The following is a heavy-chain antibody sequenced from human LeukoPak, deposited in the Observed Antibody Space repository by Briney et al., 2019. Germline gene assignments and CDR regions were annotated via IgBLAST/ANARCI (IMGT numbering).Heavy chain of an antibody. V-gene: IGHV1-3*01. J-gene: IGHJ4*02. CDR1: GYIFTNYA. Sequence: GASVKVSCKASGYIFTNYALHWVPQAPGQRLEWMGWTNGATGNTRFSQHFQGRLTITMDTSARTGYMELSSLRSEDTAVYYCARSPGGNARTWLDYWGRGTLVTVSS. CDR2: TNGATGNT. CDR3: ARSPGGNARTWLDY. D-gene: IGHD4-23*01.